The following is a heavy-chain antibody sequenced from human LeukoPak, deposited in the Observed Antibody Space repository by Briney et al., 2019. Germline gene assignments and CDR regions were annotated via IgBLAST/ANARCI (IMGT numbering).Heavy chain of an antibody. Sequence: GGSLRLSCAASGFTFSSCGMHWVRQDPGKGLEWVAVISYDGSNKYYADSVKGRFTISRDNSKNTLYLQMNSLRAEDTAVYYCARDPPRGYSSHFLGWFDPWGQGTLVTVTS. V-gene: IGHV3-30*03. J-gene: IGHJ5*02. CDR3: ARDPPRGYSSHFLGWFDP. CDR2: ISYDGSNK. CDR1: GFTFSSCG. D-gene: IGHD5-12*01.